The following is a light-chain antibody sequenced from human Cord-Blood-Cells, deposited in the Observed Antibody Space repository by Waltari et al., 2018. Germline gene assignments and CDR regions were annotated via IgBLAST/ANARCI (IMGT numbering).Light chain of an antibody. CDR2: DVS. J-gene: IGLJ2*01. CDR3: SSYTSSSTLVV. CDR1: SSDVGGYNY. V-gene: IGLV2-14*01. Sequence: QSALTQPASVSGSPGLLITISCTGTSSDVGGYNYASWYQQHPANAPKLMIYDVSNRPAGVSNRFSGSKSGNTASLTISGLKDEDEADYYCSSYTSSSTLVVFGGGTKLTVL.